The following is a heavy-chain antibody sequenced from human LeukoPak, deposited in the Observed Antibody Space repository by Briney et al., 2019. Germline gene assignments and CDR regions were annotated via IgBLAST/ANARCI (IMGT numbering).Heavy chain of an antibody. Sequence: ASVKVSCKASGYTFTYYYMHWVRQAPGQGLEWMGWINPNSGGTNYAQKFQGRVTMTRDTSISTAYMELGRLRSDDTAVYYCARDSYSTVHFDYWGQGTLVTVSS. D-gene: IGHD4-17*01. V-gene: IGHV1-2*02. J-gene: IGHJ4*02. CDR3: ARDSYSTVHFDY. CDR2: INPNSGGT. CDR1: GYTFTYYY.